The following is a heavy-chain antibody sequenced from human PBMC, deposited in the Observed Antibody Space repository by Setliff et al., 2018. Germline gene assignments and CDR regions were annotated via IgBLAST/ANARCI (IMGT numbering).Heavy chain of an antibody. CDR3: TRGPDGYTYQGAFDI. D-gene: IGHD5-12*01. J-gene: IGHJ3*02. CDR1: GGSFSGYY. Sequence: SETLSLTCAVYGGSFSGYYWSWIRQPPGKGLEWIGEINHSGSTNYNPSLKSRVTISVDTSKNQFSLKLSSVTAVDTAVYYCTRGPDGYTYQGAFDIWGQGTMVTVSS. V-gene: IGHV4-34*01. CDR2: INHSGST.